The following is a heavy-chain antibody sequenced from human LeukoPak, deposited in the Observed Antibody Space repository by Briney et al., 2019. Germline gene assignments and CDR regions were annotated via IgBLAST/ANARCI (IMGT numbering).Heavy chain of an antibody. CDR2: ISGSGGST. J-gene: IGHJ4*02. V-gene: IGHV3-23*01. Sequence: GGSLRLSCAASGFTFSSYAMSWVRQAPGKGLEWVSAISGSGGSTYYADSVKGRFTISRDNSKNTLYLQMNSLRAEDTAVYCCAKAATYYYDSSGYYTDYWGQGTLVTVSS. CDR3: AKAATYYYDSSGYYTDY. D-gene: IGHD3-22*01. CDR1: GFTFSSYA.